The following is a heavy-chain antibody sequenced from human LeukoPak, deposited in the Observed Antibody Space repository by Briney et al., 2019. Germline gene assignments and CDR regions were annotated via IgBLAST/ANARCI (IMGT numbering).Heavy chain of an antibody. J-gene: IGHJ5*02. D-gene: IGHD5-18*01. CDR1: GGSISSHY. CDR3: ARGGRSYDSHGKFDP. V-gene: IGHV4-4*07. CDR2: IYSSGSS. Sequence: SETLSLTCTVSGGSISSHYWSWVRQPAGKGLEWIGRIYSSGSSNYNPSLKSRVTMSVDTSRKQLSLQVRSMTAADTAVYYCARGGRSYDSHGKFDPWGQGTLVTVSS.